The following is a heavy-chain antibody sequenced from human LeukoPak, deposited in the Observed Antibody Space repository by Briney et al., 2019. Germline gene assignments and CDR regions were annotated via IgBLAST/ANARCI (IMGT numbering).Heavy chain of an antibody. V-gene: IGHV1-2*06. J-gene: IGHJ6*03. CDR2: INPNSGGT. CDR1: GYTLTGYY. CDR3: ARDDVGTTVTTYYYYYYMDV. Sequence: ASVKVSCKASGYTLTGYYMHWVRQAPGQGLEWMGRINPNSGGTNYAQKFQGRVTMTRDTSISTAYMELSRLRSDDTAVYYCARDDVGTTVTTYYYYYYMDVWGKGTTVTVSS. D-gene: IGHD4-17*01.